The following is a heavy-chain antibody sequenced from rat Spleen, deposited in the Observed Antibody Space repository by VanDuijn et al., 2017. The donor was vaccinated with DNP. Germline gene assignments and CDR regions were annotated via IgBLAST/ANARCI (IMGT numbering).Heavy chain of an antibody. J-gene: IGHJ4*01. D-gene: IGHD1-3*01. V-gene: IGHV5-31*01. CDR1: GFTFNNYW. Sequence: EVQLVESGGGLVQPGRSLKLSCVASGFTFNNYWMTWIRQAPTKGLEWVASIGTGGGDTSYRDSVKGQFTISRDNAKSTLYLQMDSLRSEDTATYYCATDPVATDYYVMDAWGQGASVTVSS. CDR2: IGTGGGDT. CDR3: ATDPVATDYYVMDA.